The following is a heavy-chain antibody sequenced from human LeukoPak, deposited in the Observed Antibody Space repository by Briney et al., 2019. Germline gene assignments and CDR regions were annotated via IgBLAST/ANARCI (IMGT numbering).Heavy chain of an antibody. CDR2: ISYDGGDK. CDR3: ASEPAADSI. J-gene: IGHJ3*02. Sequence: GGSLRLSCAASGFTFSNYAIHWVRQAPGKGLEWVAFISYDGGDKYYADSVKGRFTISRDNSKNTLYLQMNSLRAEDTALYYFASEPAADSIWGQGTMVTISS. V-gene: IGHV3-30-3*01. D-gene: IGHD2-2*01. CDR1: GFTFSNYA.